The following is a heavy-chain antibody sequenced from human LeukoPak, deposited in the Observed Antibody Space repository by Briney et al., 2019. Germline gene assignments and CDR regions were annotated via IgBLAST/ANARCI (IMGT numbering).Heavy chain of an antibody. J-gene: IGHJ3*02. CDR1: GYTFTSYG. D-gene: IGHD3-10*01. V-gene: IGHV1-18*01. CDR3: ARDGSRTAFDI. CDR2: ISAYNGNT. Sequence: ASVKVSCKASGYTFTSYGISWVRQAPGQGLEWMGWISAYNGNTNYAQKLQGRVTMTRDMSTSTVYMELSSLRSEDTAVYYCARDGSRTAFDIWGQGTMVTVSS.